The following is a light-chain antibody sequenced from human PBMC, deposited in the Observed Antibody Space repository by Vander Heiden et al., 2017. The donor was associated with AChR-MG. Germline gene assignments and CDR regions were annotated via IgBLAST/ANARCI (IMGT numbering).Light chain of an antibody. CDR2: TAS. V-gene: IGKV1-39*01. CDR1: QDIGRY. J-gene: IGKJ2*01. Sequence: DIQLTPSPPSLSASVGDRVTITCRASQDIGRYLNWYQQKPGKAPMLLIYTASTLQSGVPSSFSGSASGTDFTLTISSLQPEDFATYYCQQSYGTPYTFGQGTRLEI. CDR3: QQSYGTPYT.